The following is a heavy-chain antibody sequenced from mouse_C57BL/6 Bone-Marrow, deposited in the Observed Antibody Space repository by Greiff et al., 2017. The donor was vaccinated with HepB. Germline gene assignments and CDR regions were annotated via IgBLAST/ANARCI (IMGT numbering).Heavy chain of an antibody. V-gene: IGHV5-17*01. Sequence: DVMLVESGGGLVKPGGSLKLSCAASGFTFSDYGMHWVRQAPEKGLEWVAYISSGSSTIYYADTVKGRFTISRDNAKNTLFLQMTSLRSEDTAMYYCARGTVGAMDYWGQGTSVTVSS. J-gene: IGHJ4*01. D-gene: IGHD1-1*01. CDR3: ARGTVGAMDY. CDR1: GFTFSDYG. CDR2: ISSGSSTI.